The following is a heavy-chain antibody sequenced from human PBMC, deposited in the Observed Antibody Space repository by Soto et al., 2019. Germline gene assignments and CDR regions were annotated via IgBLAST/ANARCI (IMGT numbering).Heavy chain of an antibody. Sequence: SETLSLTYTVSGGSISSYYWSWVRQPPGKGLEWIGYIYYSGSTNYNPSLKSRVTISVDTSKNQFSLKLSSVTAADTAVYYCARGLPGIAAAGKGFNYYYYMDVWGKGTTVTVSS. CDR3: ARGLPGIAAAGKGFNYYYYMDV. CDR1: GGSISSYY. J-gene: IGHJ6*03. CDR2: IYYSGST. D-gene: IGHD6-13*01. V-gene: IGHV4-59*01.